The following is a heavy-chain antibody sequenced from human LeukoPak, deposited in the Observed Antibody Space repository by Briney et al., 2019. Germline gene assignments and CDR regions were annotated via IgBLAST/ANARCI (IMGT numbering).Heavy chain of an antibody. D-gene: IGHD6-19*01. CDR2: MNPNSGNT. Sequence: ASVKVSCKASGYTFTSYDINWVRQATGQGLEWMGWMNPNSGNTGYAQKFQGRVTITRNTSISTAYMELSSLRSEDTAVYYCASLSGYSSGWYLGYWGQGTLVIVSS. CDR3: ASLSGYSSGWYLGY. CDR1: GYTFTSYD. J-gene: IGHJ4*02. V-gene: IGHV1-8*03.